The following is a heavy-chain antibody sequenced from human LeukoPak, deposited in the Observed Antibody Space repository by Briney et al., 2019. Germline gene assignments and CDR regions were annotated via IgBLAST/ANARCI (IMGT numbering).Heavy chain of an antibody. CDR1: GFTFGSYA. CDR3: AKGRGYCSGGSCYSDY. J-gene: IGHJ4*02. Sequence: GXXLXLSCSASGFTFGSYAMTWVRQAPGKGLEWVSTVSSSDSSSYYADSVKGRFTISRDNSKNTLYLQMNSLRAEDTAVYYCAKGRGYCSGGSCYSDYWGQGTLVTVSS. CDR2: VSSSDSSS. V-gene: IGHV3-23*01. D-gene: IGHD2-15*01.